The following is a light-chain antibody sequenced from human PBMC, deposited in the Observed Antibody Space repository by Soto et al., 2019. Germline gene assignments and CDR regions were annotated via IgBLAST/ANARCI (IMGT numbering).Light chain of an antibody. Sequence: EIVMTQSPATLSVSPGERATLSCGASQSISSNLAWYPQKPGQAPRLLIYGASTRATGIPARFSGSGSGTEFTLTFSSLQSEDVAVYYCQQYNNWRTFGQGTKVEIK. J-gene: IGKJ1*01. CDR1: QSISSN. CDR2: GAS. CDR3: QQYNNWRT. V-gene: IGKV3-15*01.